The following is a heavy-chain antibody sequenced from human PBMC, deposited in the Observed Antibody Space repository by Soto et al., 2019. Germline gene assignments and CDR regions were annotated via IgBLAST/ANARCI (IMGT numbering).Heavy chain of an antibody. V-gene: IGHV3-21*01. CDR2: ISSSSSYI. J-gene: IGHJ4*02. Sequence: GGSLRLSCAASGFTFISYSMNWVRQAPGKGLEWVSSISSSSSYIYYADSVKGRFTISRDNAKNSLYLQMNSLRAEDTAVYYCARDPSDYYDSSGYSKGPFDYWGQGTLVTVSS. CDR1: GFTFISYS. D-gene: IGHD3-22*01. CDR3: ARDPSDYYDSSGYSKGPFDY.